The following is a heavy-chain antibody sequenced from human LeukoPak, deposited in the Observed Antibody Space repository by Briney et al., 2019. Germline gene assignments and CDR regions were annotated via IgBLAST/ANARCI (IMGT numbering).Heavy chain of an antibody. CDR1: GGSVSSGSYY. J-gene: IGHJ4*02. V-gene: IGHV4-61*01. D-gene: IGHD3-22*01. Sequence: SETLSLTCTVSGGSVSSGSYYWSWIRQPPGKGLEWIGYIYYSGSTNYNPSLKSRVTISVDTSKNQFSLKLSSVTAADTAVYYCASMVTDYYDSSGYYFLAHWGQGTLVTVSS. CDR3: ASMVTDYYDSSGYYFLAH. CDR2: IYYSGST.